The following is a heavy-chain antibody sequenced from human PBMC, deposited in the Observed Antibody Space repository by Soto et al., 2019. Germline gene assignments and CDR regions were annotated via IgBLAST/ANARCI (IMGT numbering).Heavy chain of an antibody. CDR3: ARGEHAELYGSGSYYETFDY. V-gene: IGHV4-31*03. J-gene: IGHJ4*02. CDR2: IYYSGST. D-gene: IGHD3-10*01. CDR1: GGSISSGGYY. Sequence: PSETLSLTCTVSGGSISSGGYYWSWIRQHPXKGLEWIGYIYYSGSTYYNPSLKSRVTISVDTSKNQFSLKLSSVTAADTAVYYCARGEHAELYGSGSYYETFDYWGQGTLVTVSS.